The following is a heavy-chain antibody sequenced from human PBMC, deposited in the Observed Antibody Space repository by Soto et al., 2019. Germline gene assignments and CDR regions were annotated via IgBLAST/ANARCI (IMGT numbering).Heavy chain of an antibody. D-gene: IGHD6-13*01. Sequence: QVQLVESGGGVVQPGRSLRLSCAASGFTFSSYGMHWVRQAPGKGLEWVAVIWYDGSNKYYADSVKGRFTISRDNSKNTLYLQMNSLRAEDTAVYYCARETEEQQLDTGFDYCGQGTLVTVSS. V-gene: IGHV3-33*01. J-gene: IGHJ4*02. CDR1: GFTFSSYG. CDR2: IWYDGSNK. CDR3: ARETEEQQLDTGFDY.